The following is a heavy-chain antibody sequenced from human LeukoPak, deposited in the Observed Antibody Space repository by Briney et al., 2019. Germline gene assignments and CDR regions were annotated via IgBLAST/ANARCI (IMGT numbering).Heavy chain of an antibody. CDR3: ARGVTYYDILTGYYRDEDWFDP. J-gene: IGHJ5*02. Sequence: SETLSLTCTVPGGSISSYYWSWIRQPPGKGLEWIGYIYYSGSTNYNPSLKSRVTISVDTSKNQFSLKLSSVTAADTAVYYCARGVTYYDILTGYYRDEDWFDPWGQGTLVTVSS. D-gene: IGHD3-9*01. CDR1: GGSISSYY. V-gene: IGHV4-59*01. CDR2: IYYSGST.